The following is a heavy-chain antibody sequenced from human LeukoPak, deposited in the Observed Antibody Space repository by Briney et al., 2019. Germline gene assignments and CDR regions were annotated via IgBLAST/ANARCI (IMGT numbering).Heavy chain of an antibody. J-gene: IGHJ4*02. Sequence: GGSLTLSCSASGCTFSTYWLAWVRQAPGKGLEWVANIKQDGSENYYVDSVKGRFTISRDNAKNSLYLQMNSLRAEDTTVYYCARSVAGFDYWGQGTLVTVSS. CDR3: ARSVAGFDY. V-gene: IGHV3-7*01. CDR1: GCTFSTYW. D-gene: IGHD6-19*01. CDR2: IKQDGSEN.